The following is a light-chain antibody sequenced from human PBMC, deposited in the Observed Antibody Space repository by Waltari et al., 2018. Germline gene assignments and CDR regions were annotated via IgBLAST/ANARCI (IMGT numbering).Light chain of an antibody. Sequence: DIQLTQSLPSLSASVGDRVTIPCRASQNVRRFLNWYQQKPGKAPKLLIYAATDLQTGFPSRFSGSGSETEYSLTISSLQLEDSAIYYCQQASSYPRTFGQGTKVEIK. CDR2: AAT. CDR3: QQASSYPRT. V-gene: IGKV1-39*01. J-gene: IGKJ1*01. CDR1: QNVRRF.